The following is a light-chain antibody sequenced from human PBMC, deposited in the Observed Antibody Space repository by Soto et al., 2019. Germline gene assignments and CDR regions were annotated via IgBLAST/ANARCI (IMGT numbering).Light chain of an antibody. Sequence: IEMTQSPSSLSASVGDTVTITCRASQGIGKDLAWFQQRPGKAPKLLIYKASTLQSGVPSRFSGSGSGTDYTLTISSLQPEDFATYYCQQSYRTPTFGQGTRLEIK. CDR2: KAS. CDR3: QQSYRTPT. CDR1: QGIGKD. V-gene: IGKV1-39*01. J-gene: IGKJ5*01.